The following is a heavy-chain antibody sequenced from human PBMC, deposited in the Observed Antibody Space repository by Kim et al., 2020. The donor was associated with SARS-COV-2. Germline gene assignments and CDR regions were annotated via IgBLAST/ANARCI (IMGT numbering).Heavy chain of an antibody. CDR3: ARHRFRGVSIDY. CDR1: GGSISSSSYY. V-gene: IGHV4-39*01. D-gene: IGHD3-10*01. J-gene: IGHJ4*02. Sequence: SETLSLTCTVSGGSISSSSYYWGWIRQPPGKGLEWIGSIYYSGSTYYNPSLKSRVTISVDTSKNQFSLKLSSVTAADTAVYYCARHRFRGVSIDYWGQGTLVTVTS. CDR2: IYYSGST.